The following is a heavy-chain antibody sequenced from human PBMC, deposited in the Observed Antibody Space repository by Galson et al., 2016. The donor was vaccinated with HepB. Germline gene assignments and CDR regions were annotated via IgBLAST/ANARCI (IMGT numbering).Heavy chain of an antibody. D-gene: IGHD6-13*01. CDR2: INPGDSDT. J-gene: IGHJ4*02. Sequence: QSGAEVKKPGESLKISCKGSGYRFTNYWIAWVRQMPGKGLEWMGIINPGDSDTRYSPSFQGQVIISADKSISTAYLQWSSLKASDTAMYYCARGVQQLNHDYWGQGTLVTVSS. V-gene: IGHV5-51*01. CDR3: ARGVQQLNHDY. CDR1: GYRFTNYW.